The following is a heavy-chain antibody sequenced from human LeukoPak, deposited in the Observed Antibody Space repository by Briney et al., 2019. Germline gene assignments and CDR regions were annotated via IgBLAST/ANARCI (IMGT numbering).Heavy chain of an antibody. D-gene: IGHD2-21*02. CDR3: ARDYCGGDCFPDY. CDR2: INPNSGDT. J-gene: IGHJ4*02. V-gene: IGHV1-2*06. Sequence: HXXRQAPGQGLEWMGRINPNSGDTNYAQKFQGRVTMTRDTSISTAYMELSRLRSDDTAVYYCARDYCGGDCFPDYWGQGTLVTVSS.